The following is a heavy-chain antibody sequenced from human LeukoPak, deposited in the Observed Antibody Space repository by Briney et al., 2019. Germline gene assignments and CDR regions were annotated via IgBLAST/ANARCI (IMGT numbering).Heavy chain of an antibody. CDR1: GGSISSSSYY. D-gene: IGHD6-13*01. J-gene: IGHJ3*02. CDR2: IYYSGST. CDR3: AREYSSSWGNDAFDI. V-gene: IGHV4-39*07. Sequence: SETLSLTCTVSGGSISSSSYYWGWIRQPPGKGLEWIGSIYYSGSTYYNPSLKSRVTISVDTSKNQFSLKPSSVTAADTAVYYCAREYSSSWGNDAFDIWGQGTMVTVSS.